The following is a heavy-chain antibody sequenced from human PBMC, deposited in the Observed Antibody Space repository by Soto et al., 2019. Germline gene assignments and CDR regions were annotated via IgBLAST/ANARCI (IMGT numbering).Heavy chain of an antibody. CDR3: AHRHYSSISCYAFDY. Sequence: QITLKESGPTLVKPTQTLTLTCTFSGFSLSTSGVGVGWIRQPPGKALEWLALIYWDDDKPYSPSLKSRLTITKDTSKNQVVLTMTNLDPVDTATYYCAHRHYSSISCYAFDYWGQGALVTVSS. J-gene: IGHJ4*02. CDR1: GFSLSTSGVG. V-gene: IGHV2-5*02. D-gene: IGHD2-2*01. CDR2: IYWDDDK.